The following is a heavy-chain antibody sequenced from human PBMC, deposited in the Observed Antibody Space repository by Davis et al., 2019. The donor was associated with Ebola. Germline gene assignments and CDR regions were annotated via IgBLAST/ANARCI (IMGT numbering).Heavy chain of an antibody. J-gene: IGHJ4*02. Sequence: GESLKISCAASGFTFSSYAMHWVRQAPGKGLEWVAVISYDGSNKYYADSVKGRFTISRDNSKNTLYLQMNSLRAEDTAVYYCARVPFITMVRGGYFDYWGQGTLVTVSS. CDR3: ARVPFITMVRGGYFDY. CDR2: ISYDGSNK. CDR1: GFTFSSYA. V-gene: IGHV3-30*04. D-gene: IGHD3-10*01.